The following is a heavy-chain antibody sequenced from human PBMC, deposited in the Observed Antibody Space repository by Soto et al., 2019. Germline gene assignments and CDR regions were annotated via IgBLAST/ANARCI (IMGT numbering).Heavy chain of an antibody. CDR3: AREGPHEAAMVTEAGSSEYGMDL. CDR1: GYTFTSYG. CDR2: ISAYNGNT. Sequence: SGKVSCKASGYTFTSYGISWVRQAPGQGLEWMGWISAYNGNTNYAQKLQGRVTMTTDTSTSTAYMELRSLRSDATAVYYCAREGPHEAAMVTEAGSSEYGMDLSDQGLTLTVS. D-gene: IGHD5-18*01. V-gene: IGHV1-18*01. J-gene: IGHJ6*02.